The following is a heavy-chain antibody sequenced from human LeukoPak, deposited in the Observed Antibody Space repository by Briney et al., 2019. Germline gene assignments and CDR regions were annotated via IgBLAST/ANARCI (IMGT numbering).Heavy chain of an antibody. CDR1: GFTFSSYG. J-gene: IGHJ4*02. CDR2: ISYDGSNK. CDR3: AKAEDGSDHLSHPFDY. D-gene: IGHD1-14*01. Sequence: GGSLRLSCAASGFTFSSYGMHWVRQAPGKGPEWVAVISYDGSNKYYADSVKGRFTISRDNSKNTLYLQMNSLRAEDTAVYYCAKAEDGSDHLSHPFDYWGQGTLVTVSS. V-gene: IGHV3-30*18.